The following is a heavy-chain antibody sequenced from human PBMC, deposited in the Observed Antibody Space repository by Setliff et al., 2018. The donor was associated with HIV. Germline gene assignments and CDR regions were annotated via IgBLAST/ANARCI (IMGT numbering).Heavy chain of an antibody. CDR1: GGSISSYY. CDR3: ARGLMSYNFWGGRNDYHYMDV. CDR2: IYTSGST. V-gene: IGHV4-4*07. Sequence: PSETLSLTCTVSGGSISSYYWSWIRQPAGKGLEWIGRIYTSGSTNYNPSLKSRVTMSVDTSKNQFSLKLSSVTAADTAVYYCARGLMSYNFWGGRNDYHYMDVWGKGTTVTVSS. J-gene: IGHJ6*03. D-gene: IGHD3-3*01.